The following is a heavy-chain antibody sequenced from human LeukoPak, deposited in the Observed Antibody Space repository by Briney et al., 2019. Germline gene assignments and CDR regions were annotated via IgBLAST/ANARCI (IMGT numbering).Heavy chain of an antibody. J-gene: IGHJ4*02. Sequence: GTSLRLSCEASGFTFSNFGMHWVRQAPGKGLEWVAYTSSDARNIKYAGSVKGRFTVSRDNSKTKLYLQMNGLRGDDTAVYYCAKDGSWSYTDWGQGTLVIVSS. CDR3: AKDGSWSYTD. CDR1: GFTFSNFG. V-gene: IGHV3-30*02. D-gene: IGHD3-10*01. CDR2: TSSDARNI.